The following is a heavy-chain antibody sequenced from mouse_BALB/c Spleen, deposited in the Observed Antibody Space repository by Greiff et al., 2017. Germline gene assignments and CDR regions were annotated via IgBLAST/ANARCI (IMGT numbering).Heavy chain of an antibody. CDR1: GFTFSSFG. CDR3: ARSGVPLYYAMDY. V-gene: IGHV5-17*02. Sequence: DVKLVESGGGLVQPGGSRKLSCAASGFTFSSFGMHWVRQAPEKGLEWVAYISSGSSTIYYADTVKGRFTISRDNPKNTLFLQMTSLRSEDTAMYYCARSGVPLYYAMDYWGQGTSVTVSS. D-gene: IGHD2-14*01. CDR2: ISSGSSTI. J-gene: IGHJ4*01.